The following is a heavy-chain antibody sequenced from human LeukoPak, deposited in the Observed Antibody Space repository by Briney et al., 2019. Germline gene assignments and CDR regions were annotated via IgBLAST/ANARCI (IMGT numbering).Heavy chain of an antibody. CDR1: GYSISSGYY. D-gene: IGHD3-10*01. CDR2: IYHSGSS. J-gene: IGHJ4*02. Sequence: PSETLSLTCAVSGYSISSGYYWGWIRQPPGKGLEGIGGIYHSGSSYYNPSLKSRVTISVDTSKNQFSLKLSSVTAADTAVYYCARRITMVRGVIISLLYFDYWGQGTLVTVSS. CDR3: ARRITMVRGVIISLLYFDY. V-gene: IGHV4-38-2*01.